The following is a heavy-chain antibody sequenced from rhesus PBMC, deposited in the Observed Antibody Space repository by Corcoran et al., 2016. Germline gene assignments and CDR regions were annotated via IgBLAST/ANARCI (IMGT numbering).Heavy chain of an antibody. CDR3: ARELHRRGGGSGPGALDV. D-gene: IGHD1-44*02. CDR1: GGSISGGYG. J-gene: IGHJ3*01. CDR2: IYSSSGNT. Sequence: QVQLQESGPGLLKPSETLSLTCAVSGGSISGGYGWGWIRQPPGKGREWIGSIYSSSGNTYYNPSLKSRVTLSVDTSKNQRSLKLSSVTTADTAVYYCARELHRRGGGSGPGALDVWGQGLRVTVSS. V-gene: IGHV4S14*01.